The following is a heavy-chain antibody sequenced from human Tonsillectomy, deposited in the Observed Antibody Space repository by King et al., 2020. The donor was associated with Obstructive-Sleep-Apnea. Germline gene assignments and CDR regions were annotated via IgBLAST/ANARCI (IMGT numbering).Heavy chain of an antibody. CDR1: GFTFSSHT. V-gene: IGHV3-21*01. D-gene: IGHD2-15*01. CDR3: ARGTGYCSGGRCYRFGLDV. J-gene: IGHJ6*02. Sequence: VQLVESGGGLVKPGGSLRLSCAASGFTFSSHTMNWVRQAPGKGLEWVSSISSSSSYIYYADSVRGRFTISRDNAKNSLYLQMNSRRAEDTAVYYCARGTGYCSGGRCYRFGLDVWGQGTTVTVSS. CDR2: ISSSSSYI.